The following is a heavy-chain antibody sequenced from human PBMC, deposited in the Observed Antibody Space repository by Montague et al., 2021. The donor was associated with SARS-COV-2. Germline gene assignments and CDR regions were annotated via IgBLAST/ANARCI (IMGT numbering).Heavy chain of an antibody. CDR1: GFMFSNTG. J-gene: IGHJ6*02. Sequence: SLRLSCAASGFMFSNTGMHWVRQAPGKGLEWVAVIRRDGGQSFHADFRKGRFAISRDNAKNTLYLQMNSLKAEDTAVYYCVKAQSGSATYYTVGHYYGMDVWGQGTTVIVSS. CDR3: VKAQSGSATYYTVGHYYGMDV. D-gene: IGHD3-10*01. CDR2: IRRDGGQS. V-gene: IGHV3-30*02.